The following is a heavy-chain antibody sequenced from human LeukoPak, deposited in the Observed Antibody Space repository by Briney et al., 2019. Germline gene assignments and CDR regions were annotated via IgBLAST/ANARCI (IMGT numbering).Heavy chain of an antibody. Sequence: GGSLRLSCAASGFTFSSNYMSWVRRAPGKGLEWVTVIYSGGSTYYADSVRGRFTISRDNSNNSLYLQMNSLRAEDTAVYYCASAKVRATLAFDIWGQGTMVTVSS. V-gene: IGHV3-53*01. CDR3: ASAKVRATLAFDI. J-gene: IGHJ3*02. CDR2: IYSGGST. D-gene: IGHD1-26*01. CDR1: GFTFSSNY.